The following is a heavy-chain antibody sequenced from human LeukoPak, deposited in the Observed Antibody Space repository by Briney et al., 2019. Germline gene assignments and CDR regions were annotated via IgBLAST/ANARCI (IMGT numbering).Heavy chain of an antibody. J-gene: IGHJ4*02. V-gene: IGHV3-30*04. Sequence: GGSLRLSCAASGFTFSSYAMHWVRQAPGKGLEWVAVISYDGSNKYYADSVKGRFTISRDNSKNTLYLQMNSLRAEDTAVYYCARLVVVAATPIDYWGQGTLVTVSS. CDR1: GFTFSSYA. D-gene: IGHD2-15*01. CDR2: ISYDGSNK. CDR3: ARLVVVAATPIDY.